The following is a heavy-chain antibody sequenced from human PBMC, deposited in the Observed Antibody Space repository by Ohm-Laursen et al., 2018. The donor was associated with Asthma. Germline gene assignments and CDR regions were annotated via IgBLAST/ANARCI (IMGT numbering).Heavy chain of an antibody. CDR3: ARRKSYSSGWLGLDY. CDR1: GFTFSNYG. D-gene: IGHD6-19*01. CDR2: ISYDGSDK. Sequence: SLRLSCAASGFTFSNYGMHWVRQAPGKGLEWVAVISYDGSDKYYTDSVKGRFTISRDNSKNTLYLQMSSLRAEDTAVYYCARRKSYSSGWLGLDYWGQGTLVTVSS. V-gene: IGHV3-30*03. J-gene: IGHJ4*02.